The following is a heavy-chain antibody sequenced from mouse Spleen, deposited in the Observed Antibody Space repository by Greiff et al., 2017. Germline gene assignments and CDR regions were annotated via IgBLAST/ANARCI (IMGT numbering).Heavy chain of an antibody. CDR1: GYTFTSYW. J-gene: IGHJ3*01. Sequence: VQLQQSGAELVKPGASVKLSCKASGYTFTSYWMHWVKQRPGRGLEWIGRIDPNSGGTKYNEKFKSKATLTVDKSSSTAYMQLSSLTSEDSAVYYCARSGGWSHRYDWFAYWGQGTLVTVSA. V-gene: IGHV1-72*01. CDR2: IDPNSGGT. D-gene: IGHD2-14*01. CDR3: ARSGGWSHRYDWFAY.